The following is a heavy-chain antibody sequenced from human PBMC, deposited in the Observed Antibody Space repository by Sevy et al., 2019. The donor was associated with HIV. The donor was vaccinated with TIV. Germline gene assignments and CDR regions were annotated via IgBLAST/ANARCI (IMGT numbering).Heavy chain of an antibody. CDR1: GFTLSSSW. CDR3: ATEGAGAYND. CDR2: IKGEGSEK. D-gene: IGHD3-3*01. J-gene: IGHJ4*02. V-gene: IGHV3-7*01. Sequence: GGSLRLSCAASGFTLSSSWMSWVRQAPGKGLEWVANIKGEGSEKYYVDSVKGRFTISRDNAKNSLYLQMNSLRAEDTAVYYCATEGAGAYNDWGQGILVTVSS.